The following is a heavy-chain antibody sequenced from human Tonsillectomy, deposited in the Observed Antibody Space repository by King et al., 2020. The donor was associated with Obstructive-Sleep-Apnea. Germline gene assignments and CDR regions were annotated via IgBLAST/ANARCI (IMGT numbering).Heavy chain of an antibody. CDR1: GFTFDDYA. Sequence: VQLVESGGGLVQPGRSLRLSCAASGFTFDDYAMHWVRQAPGMGLEWVLSISWNSITIDYADSVKGRFTISRDNAKNSLYLQMNSLRAEDTALYYCAKGYSGYDWAAFDIWGQGTMVTVSS. J-gene: IGHJ3*02. V-gene: IGHV3-9*01. D-gene: IGHD5-12*01. CDR3: AKGYSGYDWAAFDI. CDR2: ISWNSITI.